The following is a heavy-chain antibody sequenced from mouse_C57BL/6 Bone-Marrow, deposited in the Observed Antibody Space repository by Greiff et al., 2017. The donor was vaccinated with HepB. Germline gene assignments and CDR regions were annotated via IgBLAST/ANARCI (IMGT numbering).Heavy chain of an antibody. CDR1: GYTFTSYW. Sequence: QVQLQQPGAELVRPGTSVKLSCKASGYTFTSYWMHWVKQRPGQGLEWIGVIDPSDSYTNYNQKFKGKATLTVDTSSSTAYMQLSSLTSEDSAVYYCARYYGSSYGGYWGQGTTLTVSS. CDR2: IDPSDSYT. J-gene: IGHJ2*01. D-gene: IGHD1-1*01. V-gene: IGHV1-59*01. CDR3: ARYYGSSYGGY.